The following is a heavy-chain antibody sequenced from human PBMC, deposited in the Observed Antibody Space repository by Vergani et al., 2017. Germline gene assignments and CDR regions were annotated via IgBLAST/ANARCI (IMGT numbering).Heavy chain of an antibody. CDR1: GATFRSNT. CDR3: ARQRVSRGVISYWFDT. D-gene: IGHD3-10*01. CDR2: VNPMFGTS. V-gene: IGHV1-69*08. J-gene: IGHJ5*02. Sequence: QVQLVQSGAEVKKPGSSVKVSCKASGATFRSNTISWVRQVPGQGLEWMGRVNPMFGTSNYAQKFKGRVTIYADESTATAHMNLSSLTSDDTAVYYCARQRVSRGVISYWFDTWGLGTLITVSS.